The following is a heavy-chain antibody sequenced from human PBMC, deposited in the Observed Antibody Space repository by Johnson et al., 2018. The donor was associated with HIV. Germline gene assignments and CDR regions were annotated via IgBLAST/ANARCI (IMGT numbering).Heavy chain of an antibody. J-gene: IGHJ3*02. D-gene: IGHD2-15*01. CDR1: GFTFSSYA. CDR2: ISYDGSNK. CDR3: AREIVVVVGVTGGNAFDI. V-gene: IGHV3-30-3*01. Sequence: QVQLMESGGGVVQPGRSLRLSCAASGFTFSSYAMQWVRQAPGKGLEWVAVISYDGSNKYYADSVKGRFTISRDNSKNSLYLQMNSLRVEDTALYYCAREIVVVVGVTGGNAFDIWGQGTMVTVSS.